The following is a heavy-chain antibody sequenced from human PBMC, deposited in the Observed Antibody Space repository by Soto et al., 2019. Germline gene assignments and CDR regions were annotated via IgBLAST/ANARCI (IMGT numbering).Heavy chain of an antibody. V-gene: IGHV3-23*01. D-gene: IGHD1-26*01. CDR2: ISGSGGST. Sequence: PGGSLRLSCAASGFTFSSYAMSWVRQAPGKGLEWVSSISGSGGSTYYVDSVKGRFTISRDNSKNTLYLQMNSLRAEDTAVYYCAKDAMGNSGNYLGGIDYWGQGTLVTVSS. J-gene: IGHJ4*02. CDR3: AKDAMGNSGNYLGGIDY. CDR1: GFTFSSYA.